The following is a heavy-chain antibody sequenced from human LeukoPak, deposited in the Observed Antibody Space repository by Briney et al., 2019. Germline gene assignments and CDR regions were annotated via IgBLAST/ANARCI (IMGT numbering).Heavy chain of an antibody. CDR3: ARGDGATPPDAFDI. V-gene: IGHV3-21*01. J-gene: IGHJ3*02. CDR1: GLTFSSYS. D-gene: IGHD3-10*01. Sequence: GSLRLSCAASGLTFSSYSMNWVRQAPGKGLQWVSSISSSSSYIYYADSVKGRFTISRDNAKNSLYLQMNSLRGEDTAAYYCARGDGATPPDAFDIWGQGTMVTVSP. CDR2: ISSSSSYI.